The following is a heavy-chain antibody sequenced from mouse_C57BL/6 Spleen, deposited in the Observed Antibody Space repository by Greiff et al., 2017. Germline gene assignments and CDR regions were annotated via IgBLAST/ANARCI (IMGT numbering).Heavy chain of an antibody. CDR3: ARGGYSPTWYFDV. Sequence: VQLQQSGPVLVKPGASVKMSCKASGYTFTDYYMNWVKQSHGKSLEWIGVINPYNGGTSYNQKFKGKATLTVDKSSSTAYLELNSLTSEDSAVYYCARGGYSPTWYFDVWGTGTTVTVSS. D-gene: IGHD2-12*01. J-gene: IGHJ1*03. CDR1: GYTFTDYY. CDR2: INPYNGGT. V-gene: IGHV1-19*01.